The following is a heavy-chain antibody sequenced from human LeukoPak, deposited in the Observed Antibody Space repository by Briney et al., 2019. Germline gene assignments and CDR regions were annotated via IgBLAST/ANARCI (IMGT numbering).Heavy chain of an antibody. V-gene: IGHV3-33*01. CDR3: AREIFGSRSYTDF. CDR1: GFTFNTYA. J-gene: IGHJ4*02. Sequence: PGRSLRLSCAASGFTFNTYAMHWVRQAPGQGLEWVAHIWHDGSHKFYSNSVKGQFTISRDNSKNTMSLQMNNLRPKTTGDNYCAREIFGSRSYTDFWGQGTLVTASS. CDR2: IWHDGSHK. D-gene: IGHD3-10*01.